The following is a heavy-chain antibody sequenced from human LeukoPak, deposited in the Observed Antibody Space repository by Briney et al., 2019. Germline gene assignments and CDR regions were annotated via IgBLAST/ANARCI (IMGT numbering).Heavy chain of an antibody. CDR1: GGSISTYY. D-gene: IGHD3-10*01. CDR3: ARHEGKLWFGETAMNY. V-gene: IGHV4-59*08. J-gene: IGHJ4*02. Sequence: PSETLSLTCTASGGSISTYYWSWVRQPPGKALEWMAYMSYSGTTNYNPSLKCRVTISVDTSKKQFSLKLSSVTAADTAVYYCARHEGKLWFGETAMNYWGQGTLVTVSS. CDR2: MSYSGTT.